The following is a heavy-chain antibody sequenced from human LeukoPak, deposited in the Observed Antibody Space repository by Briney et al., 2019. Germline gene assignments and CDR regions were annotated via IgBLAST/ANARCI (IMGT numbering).Heavy chain of an antibody. CDR2: ISSSSSTI. J-gene: IGHJ3*02. CDR3: ARERRPHSYGLPIDAFDI. D-gene: IGHD5-18*01. CDR1: GFTFSSYS. V-gene: IGHV3-48*01. Sequence: PGGSLRLSCAASGFTFSSYSMNWVRQAPGKGLEWVPYISSSSSTIYYADSVKGRFTISRDNAKNSLYLQMNSLRAEDTAVYYCARERRPHSYGLPIDAFDIWGQGTMVTVSS.